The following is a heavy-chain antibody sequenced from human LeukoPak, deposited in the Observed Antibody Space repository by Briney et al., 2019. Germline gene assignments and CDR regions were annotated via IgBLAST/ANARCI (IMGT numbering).Heavy chain of an antibody. CDR3: SRSLDY. CDR2: INQDGSVL. J-gene: IGHJ4*02. CDR1: GFPFSGYW. Sequence: GGSLSLSCAASGFPFSGYWMDWVRQAPGRGMEWVANINQDGSVLYYAPSVKGRFTISRDNAKNSLYLQMNSLRAEDTAVYYCSRSLDYLGQGALVTVSS. V-gene: IGHV3-7*01.